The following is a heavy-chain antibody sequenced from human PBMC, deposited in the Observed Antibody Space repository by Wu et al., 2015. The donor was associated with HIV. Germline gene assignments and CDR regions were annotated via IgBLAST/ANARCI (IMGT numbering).Heavy chain of an antibody. CDR1: GYTFTSYY. J-gene: IGHJ5*02. D-gene: IGHD3-22*01. Sequence: QVQLVQSGAEVKKPGASVKVSCKASGYTFTSYYMHWVRQAPGQGLEWMGIINPSGGSTSYAQKFQGRVTMTRDTSTSTVYMELSRLRSDDTAVYYCARGTYYYDSSGGWFDPWGQGTLVTVSS. V-gene: IGHV1-46*01. CDR2: INPSGGST. CDR3: ARGTYYYDSSGGWFDP.